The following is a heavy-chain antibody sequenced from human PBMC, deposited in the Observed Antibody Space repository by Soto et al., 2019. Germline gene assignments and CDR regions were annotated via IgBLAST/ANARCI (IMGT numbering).Heavy chain of an antibody. CDR1: GFTFSSYS. CDR3: ERDFKESQYYYYCMDV. CDR2: ISSSSIYT. V-gene: IGHV3-21*06. D-gene: IGHD3-10*01. Sequence: EVQLVESGGGLVKPGGSLRLSCVVSGFTFSSYSMNWVRQAPGKGLEWVSSISSSSIYTYYADSVKGRFTISRDNAKNSVYLQMNSLRAEDTAVYYCERDFKESQYYYYCMDVWGKGTTVTVSS. J-gene: IGHJ6*03.